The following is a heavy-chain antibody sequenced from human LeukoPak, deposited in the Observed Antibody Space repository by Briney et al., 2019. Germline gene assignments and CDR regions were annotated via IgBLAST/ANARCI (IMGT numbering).Heavy chain of an antibody. CDR3: VRESAFWSGQGIGRPLDV. D-gene: IGHD3-3*01. CDR2: ISYDGSNK. Sequence: GGSLRLSCAASGLTFSSYAMHWVRQAPGKGLEWVAVISYDGSNKYYADSVKGRFSISRDNAEHSLYLQMNNLRAEDTAVYYCVRESAFWSGQGIGRPLDVWGKGTTVIVSS. V-gene: IGHV3-30-3*01. J-gene: IGHJ6*04. CDR1: GLTFSSYA.